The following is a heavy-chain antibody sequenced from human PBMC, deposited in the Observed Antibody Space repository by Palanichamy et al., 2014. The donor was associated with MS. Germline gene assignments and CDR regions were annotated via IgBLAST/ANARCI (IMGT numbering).Heavy chain of an antibody. CDR2: ISSSSSYI. J-gene: IGHJ4*02. CDR3: ARDLRGVRGGYYFDY. CDR1: GFTFSSYS. Sequence: EVQLVESGGGLVKPGGSLRLSCAASGFTFSSYSMNWVRQAPGKGLEWVSSISSSSSYIYYADSVKGRFTISRDNAKNSLYLQMNSLRAEDTAVYYCARDLRGVRGGYYFDYWGQGTLVTVSS. D-gene: IGHD3-10*01. V-gene: IGHV3-21*01.